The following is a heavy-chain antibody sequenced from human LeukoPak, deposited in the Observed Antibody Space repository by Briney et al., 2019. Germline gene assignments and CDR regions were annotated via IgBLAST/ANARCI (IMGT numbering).Heavy chain of an antibody. D-gene: IGHD1-26*01. J-gene: IGHJ3*02. CDR2: LFNDVSGT. Sequence: GGCLRLSCAASGFTFSSYWMHWVRQAPGKGMVWVSRLFNDVSGTNYTDSVQGRFSISRDKTKNTLYLQMNSLRAEDTAVYYCARIAWEGFDIWGQGTMVTVSS. CDR3: ARIAWEGFDI. V-gene: IGHV3-74*01. CDR1: GFTFSSYW.